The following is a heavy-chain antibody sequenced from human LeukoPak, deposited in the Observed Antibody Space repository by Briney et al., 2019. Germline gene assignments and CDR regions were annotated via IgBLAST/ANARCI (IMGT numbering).Heavy chain of an antibody. CDR3: ARDLSQQLAIDY. J-gene: IGHJ4*02. CDR1: GFTFSSYW. CDR2: INTDGSST. Sequence: GGSLRLSCAASGFTFSSYWMHWVRQAPGKGLGWVSRINTDGSSTSYADSVKGRFTISRDNAKNTLYLQMNSLRAEDTAVYYCARDLSQQLAIDYWGQGTLVTVSS. V-gene: IGHV3-74*01. D-gene: IGHD6-13*01.